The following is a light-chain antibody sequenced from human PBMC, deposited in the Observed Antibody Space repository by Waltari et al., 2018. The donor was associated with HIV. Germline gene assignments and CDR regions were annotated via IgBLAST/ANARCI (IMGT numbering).Light chain of an antibody. CDR2: DDN. J-gene: IGLJ2*01. V-gene: IGLV1-51*01. CDR1: NSNIGSRY. CDR3: ATWDKSLNIVL. Sequence: QSVLTQSPSVSAAPGQKVTISCSGSNSNIGSRYVSWYQNLPGTAPKLLIYDDNERPSGIPDRFSGSKSGTSATLGITGLQTGDEAEYYCATWDKSLNIVLFGGGTKVTVL.